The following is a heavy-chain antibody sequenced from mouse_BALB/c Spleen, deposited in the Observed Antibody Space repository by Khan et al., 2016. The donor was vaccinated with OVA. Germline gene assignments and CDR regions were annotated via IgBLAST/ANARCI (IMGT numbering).Heavy chain of an antibody. CDR2: IYYSGSI. CDR3: ARDGNYMDY. D-gene: IGHD2-1*01. Sequence: EVKLLESGPDLVKPSQSLSLTCTVTGYSITSGYSWHWIRQFLGNKLEWMGYIYYSGSINYNPSLKSRISITRDTSKNQFFLQLNSVTTEDTDTYYCARDGNYMDYWGQGTSVTVSS. CDR1: GYSITSGYS. V-gene: IGHV3-1*02. J-gene: IGHJ4*01.